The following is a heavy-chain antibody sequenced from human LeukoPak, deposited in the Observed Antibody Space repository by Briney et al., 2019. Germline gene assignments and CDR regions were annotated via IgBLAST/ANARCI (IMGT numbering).Heavy chain of an antibody. CDR3: AGTVVIAAAAHNWFDP. D-gene: IGHD6-13*01. Sequence: ALVKGSCKASGGTFSSYAISWVRQAPGQGLEWMGGIIPIFGTANYAQKFQGRVTITTDESTSTAYMELSSLRSEDTAVYYCAGTVVIAAAAHNWFDPWGQGTLVTVSS. CDR1: GGTFSSYA. CDR2: IIPIFGTA. J-gene: IGHJ5*02. V-gene: IGHV1-69*05.